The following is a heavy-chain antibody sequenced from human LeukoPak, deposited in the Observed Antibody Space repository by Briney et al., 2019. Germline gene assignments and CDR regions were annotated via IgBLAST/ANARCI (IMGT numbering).Heavy chain of an antibody. D-gene: IGHD3-3*01. Sequence: GGSLRLSCVASGFTFGSHAMNWVRQAPGKGLEWVSSISRNSPYMYYADSLKGRFTISRDNAKNSLYLQMDSLRAEDTAVYYCARDKVGHDFWSGYSDFWGQGTLVTVSS. J-gene: IGHJ4*02. CDR3: ARDKVGHDFWSGYSDF. CDR2: ISRNSPYM. V-gene: IGHV3-21*06. CDR1: GFTFGSHA.